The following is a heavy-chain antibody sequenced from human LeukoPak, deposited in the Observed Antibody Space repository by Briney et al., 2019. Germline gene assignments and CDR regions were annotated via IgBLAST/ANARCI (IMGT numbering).Heavy chain of an antibody. V-gene: IGHV4-59*01. J-gene: IGHJ3*02. CDR3: ARVLAYCGGDCYYDAFDI. CDR2: IYYSGST. D-gene: IGHD2-21*02. CDR1: GGSISSYY. Sequence: SETLSLTCTVSGGSISSYYWSWIRQPPGKGLEWIGYIYYSGSTNYNPSLKSRVTISVDTSKNQFSLKLNSVTAADTAVYYCARVLAYCGGDCYYDAFDIWGQGTMVTVSS.